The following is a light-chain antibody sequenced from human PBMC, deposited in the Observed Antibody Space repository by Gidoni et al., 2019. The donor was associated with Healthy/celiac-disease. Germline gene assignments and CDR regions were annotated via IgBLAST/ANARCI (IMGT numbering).Light chain of an antibody. Sequence: EIVLTQSPGTLSLSPGERATLPCRASQSVSSSYLAWYQQKPGQAPRLLIYDASSRATGIPDRFSGSGSGTDFTLTISRLEPEDFAVYYCQQYGSSVFTFGPGTKVDIK. CDR3: QQYGSSVFT. V-gene: IGKV3-20*01. J-gene: IGKJ3*01. CDR1: QSVSSSY. CDR2: DAS.